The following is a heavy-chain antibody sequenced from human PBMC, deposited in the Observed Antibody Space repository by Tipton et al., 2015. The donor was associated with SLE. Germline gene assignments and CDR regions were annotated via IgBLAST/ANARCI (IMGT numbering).Heavy chain of an antibody. CDR3: ARSTDQNWFDP. CDR2: ISGSGANT. V-gene: IGHV3-23*01. CDR1: GFTFSSYG. Sequence: SLRLSCAASGFTFSSYGMSWVRQAPGKGLEWVSGISGSGANTYYADSVKGRFTISRDNSKRTLNLQMNSLRAEDTAVYYCARSTDQNWFDPWGQGTLVTVSS. D-gene: IGHD2-2*01. J-gene: IGHJ5*02.